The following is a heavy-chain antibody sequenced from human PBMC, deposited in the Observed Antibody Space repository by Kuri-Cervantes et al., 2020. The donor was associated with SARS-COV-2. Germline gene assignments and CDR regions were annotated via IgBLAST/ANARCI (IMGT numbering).Heavy chain of an antibody. J-gene: IGHJ3*02. CDR2: ISGSSRDT. CDR1: GFTFDNYA. CDR3: ARAGDYVLRVFDI. D-gene: IGHD4-17*01. Sequence: GGSLRLSCAASGFTFDNYAMTWVRQAPGKGLEWVSTISGSSRDTKYADSVWGRFTISRDNAKNTLYLQMNSLRAEDTAVYYCARAGDYVLRVFDIWGQGTMVTRSS. V-gene: IGHV3-23*01.